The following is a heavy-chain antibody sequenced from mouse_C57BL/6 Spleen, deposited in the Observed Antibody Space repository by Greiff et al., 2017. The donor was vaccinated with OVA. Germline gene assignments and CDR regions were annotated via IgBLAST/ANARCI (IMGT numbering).Heavy chain of an antibody. D-gene: IGHD1-1*01. J-gene: IGHJ4*01. CDR3: TIPFISTVVATGYYAMDY. CDR2: IDPENGDT. V-gene: IGHV14-4*01. CDR1: GFNIKDDY. Sequence: EVQLVESGAELVRPGASVKLSCTASGFNIKDDYMHWVKQRPEQGLEWIGWIDPENGDTESASKFQGQATIPADTSSNTAYLQLSSLTSEDTAVYYCTIPFISTVVATGYYAMDYWGQGTSVTVSS.